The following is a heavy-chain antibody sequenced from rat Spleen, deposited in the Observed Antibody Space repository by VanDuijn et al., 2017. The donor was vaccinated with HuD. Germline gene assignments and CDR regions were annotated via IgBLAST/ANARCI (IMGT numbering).Heavy chain of an antibody. Sequence: EVQLQESGPGLVKPSQSLSLTCSVTGYSITSSYRWNWIRKFPGNKLEWMGYINSAGSTNYNPSLKSRISITRDTSKNQFFLQVNSVTTEDTATYYCARSPYPYHPGIPGDVMDAWGQGASVTVSS. CDR1: GYSITSSYR. D-gene: IGHD1-4*01. CDR2: INSAGST. CDR3: ARSPYPYHPGIPGDVMDA. V-gene: IGHV3-3*01. J-gene: IGHJ4*01.